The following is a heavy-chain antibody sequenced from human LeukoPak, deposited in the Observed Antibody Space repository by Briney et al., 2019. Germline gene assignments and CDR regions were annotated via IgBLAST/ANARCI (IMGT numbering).Heavy chain of an antibody. V-gene: IGHV3-48*03. J-gene: IGHJ6*03. CDR3: ARDSTLERGKTYYYYYMDV. Sequence: GGSLRLSCAASGFTFSSYEMNWVRQAPGKGLEWVSYICSSGSTLYYADSVKGRFTISRYKTTNSLYMQMNSRRADDTAVYYCARDSTLERGKTYYYYYMDVWGKGTTVTVSS. D-gene: IGHD1-1*01. CDR1: GFTFSSYE. CDR2: ICSSGSTL.